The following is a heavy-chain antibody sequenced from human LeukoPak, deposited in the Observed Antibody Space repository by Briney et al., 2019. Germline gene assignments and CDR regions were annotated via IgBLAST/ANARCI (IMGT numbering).Heavy chain of an antibody. CDR3: ARADYYGSGSYFDY. Sequence: PGRSLRLSCAASGFTFSSYGMHWVRQAPGKGLEWVAVIWYDGSNKYYADSVKGRFTISRDNSKNTLYLQMNSLRAEDTAVYYCARADYYGSGSYFDYWGQGTLVTVSS. D-gene: IGHD3-10*01. CDR1: GFTFSSYG. CDR2: IWYDGSNK. J-gene: IGHJ4*02. V-gene: IGHV3-33*08.